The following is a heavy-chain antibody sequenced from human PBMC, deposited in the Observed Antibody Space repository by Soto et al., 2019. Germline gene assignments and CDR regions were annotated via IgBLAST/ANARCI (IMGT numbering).Heavy chain of an antibody. CDR3: AIGIRIAVDLFGMDV. CDR1: GYTFTSYD. V-gene: IGHV1-8*01. Sequence: ASVKVSCKASGYTFTSYDINWVRQATGQGLEWMGWMNPNSGNTGYAQKFQGRVTMTRNTSISTAYMELSSLRSEDTAVYYCAIGIRIAVDLFGMDVWGQGSTVTGSS. J-gene: IGHJ6*02. CDR2: MNPNSGNT. D-gene: IGHD6-19*01.